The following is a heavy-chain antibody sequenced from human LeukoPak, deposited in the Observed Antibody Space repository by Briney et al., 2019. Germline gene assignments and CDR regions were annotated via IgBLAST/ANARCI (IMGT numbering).Heavy chain of an antibody. CDR2: ISWNSGSI. Sequence: PGGSLRLSCAASGFTFDDYAMHWVRQAPGKGLEWVSGISWNSGSIGYADSVKGRFTISRDNAKNSLYLQMNSLRAEDTALYYCAKGWFWGGYFDYWGQRTLVTVSS. D-gene: IGHD3-10*01. CDR3: AKGWFWGGYFDY. V-gene: IGHV3-9*01. J-gene: IGHJ4*02. CDR1: GFTFDDYA.